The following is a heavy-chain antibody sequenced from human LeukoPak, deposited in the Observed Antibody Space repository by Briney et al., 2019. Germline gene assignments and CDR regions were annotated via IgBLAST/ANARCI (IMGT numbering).Heavy chain of an antibody. D-gene: IGHD6-6*01. CDR1: GGTFSSYA. CDR3: ARKGVAARPENWFDP. V-gene: IGHV1-69*04. J-gene: IGHJ5*02. Sequence: EASVKVSCKASGGTFSSYAISWVRQAPGQGLEWMGRIIPILGIANYAQKFQGRVTITADESTSTAYMELSSLRSEDTAVYYCARKGVAARPENWFDPWGQGTLVTVSS. CDR2: IIPILGIA.